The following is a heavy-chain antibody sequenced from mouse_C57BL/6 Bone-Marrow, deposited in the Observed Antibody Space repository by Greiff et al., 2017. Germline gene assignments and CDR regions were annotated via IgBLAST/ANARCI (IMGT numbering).Heavy chain of an antibody. Sequence: VQLQQPGAELVKPGASVKLSCTASGYTFTSYWMHWVKQRPGQGLEWIGMIHPNSGSTNYNEKFKSKATLTVDKSSSTAYLQLSSLTSEDSAVYYCASLLAWFAYWGQGTPVTVSA. CDR3: ASLLAWFAY. D-gene: IGHD2-10*01. CDR1: GYTFTSYW. J-gene: IGHJ3*01. V-gene: IGHV1-64*01. CDR2: IHPNSGST.